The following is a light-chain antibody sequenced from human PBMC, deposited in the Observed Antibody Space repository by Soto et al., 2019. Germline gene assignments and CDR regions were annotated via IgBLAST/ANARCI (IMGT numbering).Light chain of an antibody. CDR2: RAS. J-gene: IGKJ4*01. Sequence: DIVMTQSPPTLSVSPGERATPSCRASQSINSNLAWYQQKPGQAPRLLMFRASIRATGFPARFSGSGSGTEFNITISSLQSEDSAVYYCQQYNNLPRATFVLRTKVNIK. CDR3: QQYNNLPRAT. V-gene: IGKV3-15*01. CDR1: QSINSN.